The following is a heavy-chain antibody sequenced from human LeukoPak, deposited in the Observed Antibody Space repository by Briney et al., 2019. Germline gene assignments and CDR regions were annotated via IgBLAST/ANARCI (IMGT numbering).Heavy chain of an antibody. CDR1: GFTFSSYS. D-gene: IGHD2-2*01. CDR2: ISSSSSYI. Sequence: GGSLRLSCAASGFTFSSYSMNWVRQAPGKGLEWASSISSSSSYIYYADSVKGRFTISRDNAKNSLYLQMNSLRAEDTAVYYCARGIPDIVVVPAANYWGQGTLVIVSS. V-gene: IGHV3-21*01. J-gene: IGHJ4*02. CDR3: ARGIPDIVVVPAANY.